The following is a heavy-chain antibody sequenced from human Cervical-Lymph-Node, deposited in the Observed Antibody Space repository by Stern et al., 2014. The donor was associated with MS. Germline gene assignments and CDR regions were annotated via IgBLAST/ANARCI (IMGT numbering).Heavy chain of an antibody. CDR1: GATFSTNA. Sequence: VQLEEFGAEVRKPGSSVKVSCKASGATFSTNAISWLRQAPGQGPEWMGAIVPIFGRANYVQKLRGRLTITADESASTAYMELRSLRSEDTAVYYCAREHHGGNFASWGQGTLVTVSS. J-gene: IGHJ5*02. CDR3: AREHHGGNFAS. CDR2: IVPIFGRA. V-gene: IGHV1-69*01. D-gene: IGHD4-23*01.